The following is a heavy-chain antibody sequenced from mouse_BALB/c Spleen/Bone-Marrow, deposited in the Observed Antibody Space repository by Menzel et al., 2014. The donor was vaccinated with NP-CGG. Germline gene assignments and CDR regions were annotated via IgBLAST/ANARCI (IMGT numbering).Heavy chain of an antibody. Sequence: DVHLVESGAELVKPGASVKLSCTASGFNIKDTYMHWVKQRPEQGLEWIGRIDPANGNTKYDPKFQGEATITADTSSNTAYLQLSSLTSEDTAVYYCALYYDYDVGYWGQGTTLTVSS. V-gene: IGHV14-3*02. CDR1: GFNIKDTY. J-gene: IGHJ2*01. D-gene: IGHD2-4*01. CDR3: ALYYDYDVGY. CDR2: IDPANGNT.